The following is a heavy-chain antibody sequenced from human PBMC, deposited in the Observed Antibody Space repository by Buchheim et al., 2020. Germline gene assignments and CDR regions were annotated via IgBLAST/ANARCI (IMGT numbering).Heavy chain of an antibody. CDR2: IYTSGST. J-gene: IGHJ4*02. CDR1: GGSISSGSYY. Sequence: QVQLQESGPGLVKPSQTLSLTCTVSGGSISSGSYYWSWIRQPAGKGLAWIGRIYTSGSTNYNPSLKSRVTISVDTSKHHFSLKLSSVTAADTAVYYCARDRWYYGSGSSFYFDYWGQGTL. D-gene: IGHD3-10*01. CDR3: ARDRWYYGSGSSFYFDY. V-gene: IGHV4-61*02.